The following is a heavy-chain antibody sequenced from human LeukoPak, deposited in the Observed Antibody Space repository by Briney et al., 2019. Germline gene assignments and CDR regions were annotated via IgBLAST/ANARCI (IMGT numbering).Heavy chain of an antibody. J-gene: IGHJ4*02. Sequence: GASVKVSCEASGYTFTSFDINWVRQATGQGPEWMGWMNPNSGNTGYAQKFQGRVTMTRNTSISTAYMELSSLRSEDTAVYYCARGDIVATILFDYWGQGTLVTVSS. D-gene: IGHD5-12*01. V-gene: IGHV1-8*01. CDR1: GYTFTSFD. CDR3: ARGDIVATILFDY. CDR2: MNPNSGNT.